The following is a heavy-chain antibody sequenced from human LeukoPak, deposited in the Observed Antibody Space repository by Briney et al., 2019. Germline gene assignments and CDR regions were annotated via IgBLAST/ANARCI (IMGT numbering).Heavy chain of an antibody. Sequence: GGSLRLSCAASGFTFSSYAMSWVRQAPGKGLEWVSAISGSGGSTYYADSVKGRFTISRDNSKNTLYLQMNSLRAEDTAVYYCAKDNYYDSSGYYGYWGQGTLVTVSS. V-gene: IGHV3-23*01. CDR2: ISGSGGST. J-gene: IGHJ4*02. CDR1: GFTFSSYA. D-gene: IGHD3-22*01. CDR3: AKDNYYDSSGYYGY.